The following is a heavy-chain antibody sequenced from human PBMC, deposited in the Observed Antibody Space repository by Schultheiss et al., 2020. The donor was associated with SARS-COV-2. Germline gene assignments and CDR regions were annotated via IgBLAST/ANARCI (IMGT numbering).Heavy chain of an antibody. V-gene: IGHV3-66*01. J-gene: IGHJ4*02. CDR2: IYSGGST. Sequence: GESLKISCAASGFTFSDYYMSWIRQAPGKGLEWVSVIYSGGSTYYADSVKGRFTISRDNSKNTLYLQMGSLRAEDMAVYYCARVNALSGWYDYWGQGTLVTVSS. D-gene: IGHD6-19*01. CDR1: GFTFSDYY. CDR3: ARVNALSGWYDY.